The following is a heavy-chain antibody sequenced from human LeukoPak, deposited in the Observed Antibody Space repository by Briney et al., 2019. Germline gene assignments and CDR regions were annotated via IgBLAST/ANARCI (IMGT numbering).Heavy chain of an antibody. Sequence: SETLSLTCAVYGGSFSGYYWSWIRQPPGKGLEWIGEINHSGSTNYNPSLKSRVTISVDTSKNQFSLKLSSVTAADTAVYYCARGSGSYWGQGTLVTVSS. CDR1: GGSFSGYY. D-gene: IGHD1-26*01. V-gene: IGHV4-34*01. CDR3: ARGSGSY. CDR2: INHSGST. J-gene: IGHJ4*02.